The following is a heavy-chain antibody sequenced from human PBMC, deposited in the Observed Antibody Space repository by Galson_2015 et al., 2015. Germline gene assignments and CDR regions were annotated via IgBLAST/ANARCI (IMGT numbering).Heavy chain of an antibody. D-gene: IGHD3-3*01. CDR1: GFTFSSYG. CDR2: ISSSGSTI. CDR3: ARGEATYFWSGYYTPFDY. Sequence: SLRLSCAASGFTFSSYGMHWVRQAPGKGLEWVSYISSSGSTIYYADSVKGRFTISRDNAKNSLYLRMNSLRAEDTAVYYCARGEATYFWSGYYTPFDYWGQGTLVTVSS. V-gene: IGHV3-48*03. J-gene: IGHJ4*02.